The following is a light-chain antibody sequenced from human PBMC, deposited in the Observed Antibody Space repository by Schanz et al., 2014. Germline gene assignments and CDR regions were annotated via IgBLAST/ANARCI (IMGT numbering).Light chain of an antibody. CDR3: QQRSNWPPYT. V-gene: IGKV3D-20*02. J-gene: IGKJ2*01. CDR2: NAS. Sequence: EIVLTQSPDTLSLSPGERATLSCKASQSVNGRFLAWYQQKPGQAPRLLIYNASKRATGIPDRFSGSGSGTDFSLTISRLEPEDFAVYYCQQRSNWPPYTFGQGTKLEIK. CDR1: QSVNGRF.